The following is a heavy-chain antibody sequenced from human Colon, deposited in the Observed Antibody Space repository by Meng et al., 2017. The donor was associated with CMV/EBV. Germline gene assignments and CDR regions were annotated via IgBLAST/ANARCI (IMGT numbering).Heavy chain of an antibody. J-gene: IGHJ5*02. CDR1: GYTFISYG. CDR3: ARAVDGGRSDP. CDR2: ISTFNSNK. V-gene: IGHV1-18*01. D-gene: IGHD3-16*01. Sequence: SCKASGYTFISYGFNWVRQAPGEGLEWMGWISTFNSNKYYAQKFQDRVTMTTDRSTNTAYLELRAQKADDTAIYFCARAVDGGRSDPWGQGTLVTVSS.